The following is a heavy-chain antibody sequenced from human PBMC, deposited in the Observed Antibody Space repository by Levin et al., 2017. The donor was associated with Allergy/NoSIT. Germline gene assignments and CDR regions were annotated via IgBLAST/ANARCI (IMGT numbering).Heavy chain of an antibody. D-gene: IGHD2-8*02. V-gene: IGHV4-34*01. J-gene: IGHJ3*02. Sequence: SCTVYDRSFSDYYYNWIRQPPGEGLEWIGEINHSGSTNYNSSLRGRVVISVDTSRNQFSLRLSSVTAADTAVYFCAREDTTGGGFDIWGQGTMVTVSS. CDR1: DRSFSDYY. CDR2: INHSGST. CDR3: AREDTTGGGFDI.